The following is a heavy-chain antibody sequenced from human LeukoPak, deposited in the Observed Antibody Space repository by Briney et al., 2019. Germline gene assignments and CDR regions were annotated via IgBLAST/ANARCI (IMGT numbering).Heavy chain of an antibody. D-gene: IGHD3-22*01. CDR3: AGGGDSSGFYYYFDS. V-gene: IGHV4-30-2*01. CDR2: IYHSGNT. CDR1: GGSISSGGYS. Sequence: TLSLTCTVSGGSISSGGYSWNWIRQPPGKDLEWIGYIYHSGNTYYNPSLKSRVTISVDRSKNQFSLKLTSVTAADTAVYYCAGGGDSSGFYYYFDSWGQGTLVTASS. J-gene: IGHJ4*02.